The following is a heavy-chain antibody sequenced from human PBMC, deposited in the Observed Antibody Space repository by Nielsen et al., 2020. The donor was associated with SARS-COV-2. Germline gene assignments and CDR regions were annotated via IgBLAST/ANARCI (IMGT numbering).Heavy chain of an antibody. D-gene: IGHD2/OR15-2a*01. CDR3: ARDPQNIGYGMDV. V-gene: IGHV3-23*01. CDR1: GFTFSSYA. J-gene: IGHJ6*02. Sequence: GGSLRLSCAASGFTFSSYAMSWVRQAPGKGLEWVSAISGSGGSTYYADSVKGRFTISRDNSKNTLYLQMNSLRAEDTAVYYCARDPQNIGYGMDVWGQGTTVTVSS. CDR2: ISGSGGST.